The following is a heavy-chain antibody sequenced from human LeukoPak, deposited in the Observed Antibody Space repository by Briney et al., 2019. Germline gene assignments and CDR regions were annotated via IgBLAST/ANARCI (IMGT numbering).Heavy chain of an antibody. CDR2: LNSDGSST. D-gene: IGHD1-26*01. CDR1: GLTFSTYC. Sequence: GGSLRLSCAASGLTFSTYCMHWVSHAPGKWLVLVLRLNSDGSSTMYADSVKGRFIISRDNAKNKLHLQMNSLRAEDTAVYYCVRRGSGKYANAFDIWGQGTMVTV. V-gene: IGHV3-74*03. J-gene: IGHJ3*02. CDR3: VRRGSGKYANAFDI.